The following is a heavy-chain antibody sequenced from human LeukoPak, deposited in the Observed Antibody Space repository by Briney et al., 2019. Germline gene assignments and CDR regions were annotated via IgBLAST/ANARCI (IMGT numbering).Heavy chain of an antibody. D-gene: IGHD3-22*01. Sequence: ASVKVSCKASGYTFTGYYMHWVRQAPGQGLEWMGWINANSGDTTYAQKFQGRVTMTRDTSISTAYMELSRLRSDDTAMYYCAREISGYSDYWGQGTLVTVSS. V-gene: IGHV1-2*02. CDR3: AREISGYSDY. CDR1: GYTFTGYY. CDR2: INANSGDT. J-gene: IGHJ4*02.